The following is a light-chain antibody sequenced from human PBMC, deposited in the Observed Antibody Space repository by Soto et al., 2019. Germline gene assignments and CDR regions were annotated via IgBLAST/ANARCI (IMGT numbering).Light chain of an antibody. CDR3: AAWDDSLSGVV. CDR2: RNN. CDR1: SSNIGSNF. J-gene: IGLJ2*01. Sequence: QSVLTQPPSASGTPGQRVTISCSGSSSNIGSNFIYWYQQLPGTAPKLLIDRNNQRPSGVPDRFSGSKSGTSASLAISGLRSEDEGDYQCAAWDDSLSGVVFGGGTKLTVL. V-gene: IGLV1-47*01.